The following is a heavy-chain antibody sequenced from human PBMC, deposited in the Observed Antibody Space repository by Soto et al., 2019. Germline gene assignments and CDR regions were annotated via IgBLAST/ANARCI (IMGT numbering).Heavy chain of an antibody. CDR2: IFSSGST. Sequence: SETLSLTCTVPGGSITDYSWVWIRQPAGKGLEWIGRIFSSGSTNYNPSLKGRITMSLDTTKNQFSLKLNSATATDTAVYFCARDQGVVVTADNWFDPWGQGILVTVSS. D-gene: IGHD2-21*02. CDR1: GGSITDYS. V-gene: IGHV4-4*07. CDR3: ARDQGVVVTADNWFDP. J-gene: IGHJ5*02.